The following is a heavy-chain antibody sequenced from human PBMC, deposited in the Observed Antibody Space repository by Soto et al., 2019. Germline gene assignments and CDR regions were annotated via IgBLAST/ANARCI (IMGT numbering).Heavy chain of an antibody. D-gene: IGHD3-3*01. V-gene: IGHV3-33*01. CDR3: ARERIFGVAQQVDAFDI. J-gene: IGHJ3*02. CDR1: GFTFSSYG. Sequence: PGGSLRLSCAASGFTFSSYGMHWVRQAPGKGLEWVAVIWYDGSNKYYADSVKGRFTISRDNSKNTLYLQMNSLRAEDRAVYYCARERIFGVAQQVDAFDIWGQGTMVTVSS. CDR2: IWYDGSNK.